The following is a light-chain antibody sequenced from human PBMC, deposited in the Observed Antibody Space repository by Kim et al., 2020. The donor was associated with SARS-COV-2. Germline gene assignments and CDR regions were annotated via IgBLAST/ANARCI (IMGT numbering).Light chain of an antibody. CDR1: SGSVTPKYY. CDR3: MLYMENGVWV. Sequence: QTVVTQEPSVSVSPGGTVTLTCGLASGSVTPKYYPSWYQQTPGQPPRTLIYATNTRSSGVSHRFSGSIVGNRAALTITGAQAEDDSQYFCMLYMENGVWVFGGGTKVTVL. J-gene: IGLJ3*02. V-gene: IGLV8-61*01. CDR2: ATN.